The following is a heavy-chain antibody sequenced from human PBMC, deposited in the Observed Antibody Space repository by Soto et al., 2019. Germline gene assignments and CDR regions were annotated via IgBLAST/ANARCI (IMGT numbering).Heavy chain of an antibody. CDR1: GGSISSSSYY. Sequence: QLQLQESGPGLVKPSETLSLTCTVSGGSISSSSYYWGWIRQPPGKGLEWIGSIYYSGSTYYNPSLKSRVTISVDTSKNQFSLKLSSVTAADTAVYYCARLPIEDGDGYNYSSWGQGTLVTVSS. CDR3: ARLPIEDGDGYNYSS. V-gene: IGHV4-39*01. CDR2: IYYSGST. D-gene: IGHD2-21*01. J-gene: IGHJ5*02.